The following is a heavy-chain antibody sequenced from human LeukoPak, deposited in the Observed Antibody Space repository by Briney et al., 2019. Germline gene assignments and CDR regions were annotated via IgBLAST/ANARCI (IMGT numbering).Heavy chain of an antibody. CDR3: ARVVPAAIGNWFDP. J-gene: IGHJ5*02. CDR2: IYTSGST. D-gene: IGHD2-2*01. Sequence: SETLSLTCTVSGGSISSGSYYWSWIRQPAGKGREWIGRIYTSGSTNYNPSLKSRVTISVDTSKNQFSLKLSSVTAADTAVYYCARVVPAAIGNWFDPWGQGTLVTVSS. CDR1: GGSISSGSYY. V-gene: IGHV4-61*02.